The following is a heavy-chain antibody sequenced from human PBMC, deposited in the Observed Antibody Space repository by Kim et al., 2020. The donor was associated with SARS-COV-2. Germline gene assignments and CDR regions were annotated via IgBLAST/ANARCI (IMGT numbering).Heavy chain of an antibody. CDR3: ARGRDDWELLRWLDP. Sequence: GGSLRLSCADSGFTISRHRMHWVRQGPGKGLVWVSSIDTDGTITTYADSVKGRFTMSRDNAKNMVYLEMNSLRAEDTAVYYCARGRDDWELLRWLDPWSQGTLVSVSS. CDR2: IDTDGTIT. D-gene: IGHD1-26*01. CDR1: GFTISRHR. V-gene: IGHV3-74*01. J-gene: IGHJ5*02.